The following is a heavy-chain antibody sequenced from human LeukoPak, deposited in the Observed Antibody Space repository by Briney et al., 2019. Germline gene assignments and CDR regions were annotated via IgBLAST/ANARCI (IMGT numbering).Heavy chain of an antibody. CDR2: INPNSGGT. D-gene: IGHD2-21*02. CDR1: GYTFTGYY. J-gene: IGHJ1*01. Sequence: ASVKVSCKASGYTFTGYYMHWVRQAPGQGLEWMGWINPNSGGTNYAQKFQGRVTMTRDTSISTAYMELSRLRSDDTAVYYCARDSILRSIVVVTATLFQHWGQGTLVTVSS. CDR3: ARDSILRSIVVVTATLFQH. V-gene: IGHV1-2*02.